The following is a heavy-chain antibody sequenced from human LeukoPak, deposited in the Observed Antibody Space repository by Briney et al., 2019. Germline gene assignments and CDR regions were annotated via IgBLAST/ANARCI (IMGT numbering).Heavy chain of an antibody. J-gene: IGHJ4*02. CDR1: GFTFSSYG. Sequence: GGSLRLSCAASGFTFSSYGFHWVRQAPGKGLDWVAVTWSDGSDKYYSDSVRGRFTISRDNSDDTLYLQMSSLRAEDTAVYYCAKVLSAAGLDYWGQGTLVTVSS. V-gene: IGHV3-33*06. D-gene: IGHD6-13*01. CDR3: AKVLSAAGLDY. CDR2: TWSDGSDK.